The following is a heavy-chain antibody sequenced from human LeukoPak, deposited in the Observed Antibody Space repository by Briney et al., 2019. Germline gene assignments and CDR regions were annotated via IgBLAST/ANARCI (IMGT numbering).Heavy chain of an antibody. CDR3: AKQTAYSSSWPD. J-gene: IGHJ4*02. D-gene: IGHD6-13*01. CDR1: GFTVSSNY. V-gene: IGHV3-66*04. CDR2: IYSGGST. Sequence: GGSLRLSCAASGFTVSSNYMSWVRQAPGKGLEWVSVIYSGGSTYYADSVKGRFTISRDNSENTLYLQMNSLRAEDTAVYYCAKQTAYSSSWPDWGQGTLVTVSS.